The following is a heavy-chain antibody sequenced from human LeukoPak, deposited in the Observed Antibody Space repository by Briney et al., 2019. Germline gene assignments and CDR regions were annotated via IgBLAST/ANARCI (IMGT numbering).Heavy chain of an antibody. Sequence: SETLSLTCTVSGGSISSSSYYWGWIRQPPGKGLEWIGRIYYSGSTYYNPSLKSRVTISIATSNNQFYGRLTSVTAEERAVYYCVRYDYGDSYFAYWGQGTLVTVSS. CDR1: GGSISSSSYY. V-gene: IGHV4-39*07. CDR2: IYYSGST. CDR3: VRYDYGDSYFAY. J-gene: IGHJ4*02. D-gene: IGHD4-17*01.